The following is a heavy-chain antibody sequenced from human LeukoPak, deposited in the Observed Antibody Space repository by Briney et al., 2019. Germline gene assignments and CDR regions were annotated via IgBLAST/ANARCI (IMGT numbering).Heavy chain of an antibody. CDR3: ARRGYGGNLPDY. CDR2: FYPGDSDI. J-gene: IGHJ4*02. D-gene: IGHD4-23*01. CDR1: GYSFASYW. Sequence: GESLNISCPGSGYSFASYWIGWVRQTPGKGLEWMGIFYPGDSDIRYSPSFQGQVTISADKSISTAYLQWSSLKASDTAMYYCARRGYGGNLPDYWGQGALVTVSS. V-gene: IGHV5-51*01.